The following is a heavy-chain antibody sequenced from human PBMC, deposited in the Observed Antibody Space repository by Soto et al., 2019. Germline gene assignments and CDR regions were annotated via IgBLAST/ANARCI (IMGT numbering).Heavy chain of an antibody. J-gene: IGHJ4*02. D-gene: IGHD2-8*02. CDR3: TTTGGHLHSDPFDY. CDR2: IKSKISGGTA. V-gene: IGHV3-15*07. Sequence: EVQLVESGGGLVKPGGALRLSCAASGFTFSDGWMNWGRQAPGKGLEWVGRIKSKISGGTADYVAPVIGRFTISRDDSKNTVYLQMNSLKIEDTAVYYCTTTGGHLHSDPFDYWGQGALVTVSS. CDR1: GFTFSDGW.